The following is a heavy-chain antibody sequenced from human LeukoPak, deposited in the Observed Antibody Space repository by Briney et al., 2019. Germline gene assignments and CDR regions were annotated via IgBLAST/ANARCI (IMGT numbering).Heavy chain of an antibody. CDR3: TRGHWGLQS. CDR1: GASVTDYY. CDR2: IHHSGSS. D-gene: IGHD7-27*01. J-gene: IGHJ5*02. Sequence: SETLSLTCTVSGASVTDYYWSWIRQSPGKGLEWISYIHHSGSSDYNPSLRSRVTTSLDTSKNQFSLNLISVTAADTAVYYCTRGHWGLQSWSQGTLVTVSS. V-gene: IGHV4-59*02.